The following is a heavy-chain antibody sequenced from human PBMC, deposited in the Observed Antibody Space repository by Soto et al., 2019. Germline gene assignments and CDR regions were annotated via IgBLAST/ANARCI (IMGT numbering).Heavy chain of an antibody. V-gene: IGHV4-34*01. CDR2: INHSGST. CDR1: GGAFSGYY. D-gene: IGHD3-16*02. CDR3: ARGAFIVSPCTGFDY. Sequence: PSETLSLTCAVYGGAFSGYYWRWIRQPPGKGLEWIGEINHSGSTNYNPSLKSRVTISVDTSKNQFSLKLSSVTPEDTAVYYCARGAFIVSPCTGFDYWGQGTPVTVS. J-gene: IGHJ4*02.